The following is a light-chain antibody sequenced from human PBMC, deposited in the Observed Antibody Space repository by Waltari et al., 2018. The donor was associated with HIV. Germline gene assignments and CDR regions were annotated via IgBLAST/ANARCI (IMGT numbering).Light chain of an antibody. CDR3: LLSYGSVRL. V-gene: IGLV7-46*01. J-gene: IGLJ2*01. CDR2: DAT. CDR1: PGTVTSDHH. Sequence: QTVVTQEPSLTVSPGRPVPLTCGSTPGTVTSDHHTDWFQQKPGQAPRTLVYDATDKHSWTPARFSPSFLGGKAALTLTAAQPEDEADYYCLLSYGSVRLFGGGTRLTV.